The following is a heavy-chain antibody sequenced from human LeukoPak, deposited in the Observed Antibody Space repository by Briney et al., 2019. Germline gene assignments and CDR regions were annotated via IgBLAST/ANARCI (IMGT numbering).Heavy chain of an antibody. CDR3: ARRATVMGHYYYYMDV. D-gene: IGHD4-17*01. CDR1: GGSFSGYY. CDR2: INHSGST. V-gene: IGHV4-34*01. Sequence: PSETLSLTCAVYGGSFSGYYWSWIRQPPGKGLEWIGEINHSGSTNYNPSLKSRVTISVDTSKKQFSLKLSSVTAADTAVYYCARRATVMGHYYYYMDVWDKGTTVTISS. J-gene: IGHJ6*03.